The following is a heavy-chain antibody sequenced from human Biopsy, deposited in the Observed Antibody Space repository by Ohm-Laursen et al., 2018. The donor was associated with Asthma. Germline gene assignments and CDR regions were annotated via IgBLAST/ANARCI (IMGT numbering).Heavy chain of an antibody. D-gene: IGHD6-19*01. CDR2: ISYDGFNK. J-gene: IGHJ4*02. V-gene: IGHV3-30*03. CDR3: ARGDSSGWSHYYFDY. CDR1: GFMFRSFG. Sequence: SLRLSCAASGFMFRSFGMHWVRQAPGKGLEWVAVISYDGFNKDYGDSVKGRFTISRDNSKNTLYLQMDSLRAEDTAAYYCARGDSSGWSHYYFDYWGQGTLVTVSS.